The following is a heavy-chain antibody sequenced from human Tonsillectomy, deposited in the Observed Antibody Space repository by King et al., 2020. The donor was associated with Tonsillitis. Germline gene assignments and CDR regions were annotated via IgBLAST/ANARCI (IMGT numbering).Heavy chain of an antibody. V-gene: IGHV4-34*01. CDR3: ARGGGTIFGVIVADSYYYYMDV. D-gene: IGHD3-3*01. J-gene: IGHJ6*03. CDR1: GGSFSGYY. Sequence: VQLQQWGARLLKPSETLSLTCAVYGGSFSGYYWTWIRQPPGKGLEWIGEINHSGGTNYNPSLKSRFTISVDTSKNQFSLTLSSVTAADTAVYYCARGGGTIFGVIVADSYYYYMDVWGKGTTVTVSS. CDR2: INHSGGT.